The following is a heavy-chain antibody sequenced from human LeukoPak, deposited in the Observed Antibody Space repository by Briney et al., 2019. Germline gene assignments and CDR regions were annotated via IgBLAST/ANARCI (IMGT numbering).Heavy chain of an antibody. D-gene: IGHD6-6*01. CDR2: IYYSGST. CDR1: GGSISSYY. J-gene: IGHJ6*03. Sequence: SETLSLTCTVSGGSISSYYWSWIRQPPGKGLEWIGYIYYSGSTNYNPSLKSRVTISVDTSKNQFSLKLSSVTAADTAVYYCARDSGSSPNYYYYYMDVWGKGTTVTVSS. CDR3: ARDSGSSPNYYYYYMDV. V-gene: IGHV4-59*01.